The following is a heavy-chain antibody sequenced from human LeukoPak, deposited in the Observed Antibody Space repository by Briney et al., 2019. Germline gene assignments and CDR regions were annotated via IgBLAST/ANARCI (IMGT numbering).Heavy chain of an antibody. CDR2: IRYDGSNK. CDR1: GFTFSSYG. CDR3: AKEKQWELRVVPDDY. Sequence: PGGSLRLSCAASGFTFSSYGMHWVRQAPGKGLEWVAFIRYDGSNKYYADSVKGRFTISRDNSKNTLYLQMNSLRAEDTAVYYCAKEKQWELRVVPDDYWGQGTLVTVSS. J-gene: IGHJ4*02. V-gene: IGHV3-30*02. D-gene: IGHD1-26*01.